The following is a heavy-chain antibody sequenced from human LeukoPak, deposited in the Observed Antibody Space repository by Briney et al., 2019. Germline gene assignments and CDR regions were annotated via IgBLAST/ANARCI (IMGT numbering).Heavy chain of an antibody. J-gene: IGHJ4*02. CDR3: PRGDYYYARSAYHYSFHY. V-gene: IGHV3-74*01. CDR2: INSDGTDR. D-gene: IGHD3-22*01. CDR1: GFTFSVYW. Sequence: GGSLRLSCAASGFTFSVYWRHWVRQAPGKGLVWVSRINSDGTDRNYADSVKGRFTISRDNAKNTLYLQINSLTAEDTAVYHCPRGDYYYARSAYHYSFHYWGQGSLVTVSS.